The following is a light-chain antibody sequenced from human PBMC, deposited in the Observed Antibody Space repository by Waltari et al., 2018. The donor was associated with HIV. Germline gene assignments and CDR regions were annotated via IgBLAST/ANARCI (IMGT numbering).Light chain of an antibody. Sequence: SYDVTQPSSVSVSPGQTARITCSGYALQDQFVYWYQQKPGQAPVLVIYQDTQRHSGIPERFSGSSSGTVATLTIRGVRTEDEADYHCQSADLSGTYWVFGGGTKLTVL. CDR1: ALQDQF. CDR2: QDT. CDR3: QSADLSGTYWV. J-gene: IGLJ3*02. V-gene: IGLV3-25*03.